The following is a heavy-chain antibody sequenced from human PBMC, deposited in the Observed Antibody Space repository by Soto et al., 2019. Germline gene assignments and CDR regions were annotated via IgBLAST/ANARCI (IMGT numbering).Heavy chain of an antibody. CDR1: GFTFSSYD. D-gene: IGHD6-19*01. J-gene: IGHJ3*02. V-gene: IGHV3-13*01. CDR3: ARGRNSSGWYKSRAFDI. Sequence: EVQLVESGGGLVQPGGSLRLYCAASGFTFSSYDMHWVRQATGKGLEWVSAIGTAGDTYYPGSVKGRFTISRENAKNSLYLQMNSLRAGDTAVYYCARGRNSSGWYKSRAFDIWGQGTMVTVSS. CDR2: IGTAGDT.